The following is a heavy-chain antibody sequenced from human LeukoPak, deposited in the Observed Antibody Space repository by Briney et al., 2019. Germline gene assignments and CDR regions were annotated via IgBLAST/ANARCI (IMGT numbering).Heavy chain of an antibody. J-gene: IGHJ4*02. D-gene: IGHD3-22*01. CDR3: ARDPPNYYGSSGFDY. CDR2: IYYSGST. CDR1: GVSISSSGYY. V-gene: IGHV4-39*07. Sequence: SETLSLTGTVSGVSISSSGYYWGWIRQAPGKGLEWIGSIYYSGSTYYNPSLKSRVTISVDTSKNQFSLKPSSVTAADTAVYYCARDPPNYYGSSGFDYWGQGTLVTVSS.